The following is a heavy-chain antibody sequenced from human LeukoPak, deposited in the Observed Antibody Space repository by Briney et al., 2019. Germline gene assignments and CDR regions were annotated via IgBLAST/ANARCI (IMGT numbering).Heavy chain of an antibody. J-gene: IGHJ4*02. CDR1: GFTFSSYA. D-gene: IGHD5-24*01. CDR3: ARADGDGYRANDY. Sequence: GGSLRLSCAASGFTFSSYAMHWVRQAPGKGLEWVAVISYDGSNKYYADSVKGRFTISRDNSKNTLYLQMNSLRAEDTAVYYCARADGDGYRANDYWGQGTLVTVSS. V-gene: IGHV3-30-3*01. CDR2: ISYDGSNK.